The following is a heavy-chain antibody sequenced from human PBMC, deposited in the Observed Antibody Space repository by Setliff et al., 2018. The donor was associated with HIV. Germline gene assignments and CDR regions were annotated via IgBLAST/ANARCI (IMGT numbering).Heavy chain of an antibody. CDR3: ARVGSYWSTFDY. V-gene: IGHV7-4-1*02. CDR1: GYTFSSYG. D-gene: IGHD1-26*01. Sequence: ASVKVSCKASGYTFSSYGISWVRQAPGQGLEWMGWINTETGNPMYAQGFRGRFVFSLDTSVSTTYLQINSLKAEDTAMYYCARVGSYWSTFDYWGQGALVTV. J-gene: IGHJ4*02. CDR2: INTETGNP.